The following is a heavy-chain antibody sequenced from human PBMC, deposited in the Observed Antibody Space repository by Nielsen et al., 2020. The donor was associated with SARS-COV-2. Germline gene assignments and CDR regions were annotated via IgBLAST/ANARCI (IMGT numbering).Heavy chain of an antibody. D-gene: IGHD3-10*01. V-gene: IGHV1-8*01. Sequence: ASVKVSCKTSGYTFNNHDINWVRQAAGQGLEWMGWMNPNSGNTGYAQKFQGRVTMTRNTSMGTAYMELSSLRSEDTAAYYCAREDMFRGVMGSYGLDVWGQGTTVTVSS. CDR1: GYTFNNHD. CDR3: AREDMFRGVMGSYGLDV. J-gene: IGHJ6*02. CDR2: MNPNSGNT.